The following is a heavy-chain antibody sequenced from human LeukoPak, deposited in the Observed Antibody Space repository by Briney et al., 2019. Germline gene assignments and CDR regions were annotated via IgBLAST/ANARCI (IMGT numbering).Heavy chain of an antibody. D-gene: IGHD3-22*01. CDR3: ARGRFDYYDSSGHYRPREYYSYYYYMDV. J-gene: IGHJ6*03. Sequence: ASVKVSCKASGYTFTSYGISWVRQAPGQGLEWMGWISAYNGNTNYAQKLQGRVTMTTDTSTSTAYMELRSLRSDDTAAYYCARGRFDYYDSSGHYRPREYYSYYYYMDVWGKGTTVTISS. CDR1: GYTFTSYG. V-gene: IGHV1-18*01. CDR2: ISAYNGNT.